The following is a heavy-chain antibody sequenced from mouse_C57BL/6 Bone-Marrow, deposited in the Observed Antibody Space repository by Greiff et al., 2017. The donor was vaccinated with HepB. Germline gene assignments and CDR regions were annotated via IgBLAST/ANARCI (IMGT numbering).Heavy chain of an antibody. CDR2: IYPGDGDT. CDR3: ARTAYYSNDAMDY. CDR1: GYAFSSSW. Sequence: QVQLKQSGPELVKPGASVKISCKASGYAFSSSWMNWVKQRPGKGLEWIGRIYPGDGDTNYNGKFKGKATLTADKSSSTAYMQLSSLTSEDSAVYFCARTAYYSNDAMDYWGQGTSVTVSS. D-gene: IGHD2-5*01. V-gene: IGHV1-82*01. J-gene: IGHJ4*01.